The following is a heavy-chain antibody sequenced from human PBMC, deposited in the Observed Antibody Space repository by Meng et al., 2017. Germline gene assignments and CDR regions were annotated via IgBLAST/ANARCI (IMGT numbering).Heavy chain of an antibody. J-gene: IGHJ1*01. CDR1: GGSISSSSYY. CDR3: ARDGIAAAGTGRSYFQH. CDR2: IYYSGST. Sequence: QELGPGLVKPSDALSLTCTVSGGSISSSSYYWGWIRQPPGKGLEWIGSIYYSGSTYYNPSLKSRVTISVDTSKNQFSLKLSSVTAADTAVHYCARDGIAAAGTGRSYFQHWGQGTLVTV. D-gene: IGHD6-13*01. V-gene: IGHV4-39*07.